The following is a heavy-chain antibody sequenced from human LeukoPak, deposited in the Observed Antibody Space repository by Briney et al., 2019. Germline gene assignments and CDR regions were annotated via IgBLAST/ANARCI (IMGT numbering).Heavy chain of an antibody. J-gene: IGHJ6*03. D-gene: IGHD6-13*01. V-gene: IGHV7-4-1*02. CDR1: GYTFTSYA. Sequence: GASVKVSCKASGYTFTSYAMNWVRQAPGQGLEWMGWINTNTGNPTYAQGFTGRFVFSLDTSVSTAYLQISSLKAEDTAVYYCARDGGGGIAAAGTRVGYYYYYYMDVWGKGTTVTVSS. CDR3: ARDGGGGIAAAGTRVGYYYYYYMDV. CDR2: INTNTGNP.